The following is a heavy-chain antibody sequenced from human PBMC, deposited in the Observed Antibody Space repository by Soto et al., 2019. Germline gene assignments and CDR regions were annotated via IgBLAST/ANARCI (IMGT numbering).Heavy chain of an antibody. Sequence: QVQVVESGGGVVQPGRSLRLSCAAYGFTFRTYAMHWFRQAPGKGLEWVAVISHDGSNTDYGDSVKGRFTISRDNSKSTLSLQMNSLRPEDTGVYYCAKDAGSTEYFFASWGQGTLVSVSS. J-gene: IGHJ4*02. CDR1: GFTFRTYA. CDR3: AKDAGSTEYFFAS. V-gene: IGHV3-30*18. CDR2: ISHDGSNT.